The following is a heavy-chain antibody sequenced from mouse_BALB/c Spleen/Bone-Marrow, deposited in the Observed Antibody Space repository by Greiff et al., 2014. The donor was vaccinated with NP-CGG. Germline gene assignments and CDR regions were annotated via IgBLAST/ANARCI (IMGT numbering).Heavy chain of an antibody. CDR3: ARDSITTVGATDY. Sequence: VQLQQSGAELVKPGASVKLSCKASGYTFTSYWMHWVKQRPGQGLEWIGEIDPSDSYTNYNQKFKGKATLTVDKSSSTAYMQLSSLTSEDSAVYYCARDSITTVGATDYWGQGTTLTVSS. CDR1: GYTFTSYW. V-gene: IGHV1-69*02. CDR2: IDPSDSYT. J-gene: IGHJ2*01. D-gene: IGHD1-1*01.